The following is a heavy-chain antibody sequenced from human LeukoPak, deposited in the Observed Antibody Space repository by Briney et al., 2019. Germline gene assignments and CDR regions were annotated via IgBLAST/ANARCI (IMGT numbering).Heavy chain of an antibody. CDR3: AKERGGTFNDDFDY. V-gene: IGHV3-23*01. CDR2: ISASGSST. J-gene: IGHJ4*02. CDR1: GFTFSSYA. Sequence: GGSLRLSCAASGFTFSSYAMSWARQAPGKGLEWVAGISASGSSTYFADSVKGRFTLSRDNSKKLLYLHINNLRAEDTAVYYCAKERGGTFNDDFDYWGQGTLVTVS. D-gene: IGHD1-1*01.